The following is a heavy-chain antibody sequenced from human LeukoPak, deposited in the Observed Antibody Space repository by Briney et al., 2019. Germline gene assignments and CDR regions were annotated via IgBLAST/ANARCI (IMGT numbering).Heavy chain of an antibody. Sequence: ETLSLTCTVSGGSISSGGYYWSWVRQAPGKGLEWVSAISGSGGSTYYADSVRGRFTISRDNSKNTLYLQMNSLRAEDTAVYYCAKDPPWIQLWFDFWGQGTLVTVSS. CDR3: AKDPPWIQLWFDF. V-gene: IGHV3-23*01. CDR2: ISGSGGST. D-gene: IGHD5-18*01. CDR1: GGSISSGGYY. J-gene: IGHJ5*01.